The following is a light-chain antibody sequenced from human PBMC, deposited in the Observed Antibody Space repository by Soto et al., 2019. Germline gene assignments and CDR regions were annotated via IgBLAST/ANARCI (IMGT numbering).Light chain of an antibody. CDR3: QQSYSPPWT. V-gene: IGKV1-39*01. Sequence: DIQMPQSPSSLSASVGDRVTITCRASQFINRYLTWYQQKPGKAPKLLIYAASSLQRGVPSRFSGSRSGTDLTLTITSLQPDDSARYYCQQSYSPPWTFGQGTTV. CDR1: QFINRY. J-gene: IGKJ1*01. CDR2: AAS.